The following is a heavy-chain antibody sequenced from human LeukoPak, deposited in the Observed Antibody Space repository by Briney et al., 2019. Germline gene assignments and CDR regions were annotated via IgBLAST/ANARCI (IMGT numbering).Heavy chain of an antibody. CDR2: INHSGST. CDR3: AKSRDSEVGVATIRAFDI. Sequence: SETLSLTCAVYGGSFSGYYWSWIRQPPGKGLEWIGEINHSGSTNYNPSLKSRVTISVDTSKNQFSLKLSSVTAADTAVYYCAKSRDSEVGVATIRAFDIWGQGTMVTVSS. CDR1: GGSFSGYY. J-gene: IGHJ3*02. V-gene: IGHV4-34*01. D-gene: IGHD5-12*01.